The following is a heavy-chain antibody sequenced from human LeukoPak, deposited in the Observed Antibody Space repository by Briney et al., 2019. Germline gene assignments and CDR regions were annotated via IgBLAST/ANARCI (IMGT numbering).Heavy chain of an antibody. CDR1: GGSISSSSYY. Sequence: SETLSLTCTVSGGSISSSSYYWGWIRQPPGKGLEWIGSIYYSGSTYYNPSLKSRVTISVDTSKNQFSLKLSSVTAADTAVYYCARDGSSSSPMDAFDIWGQGTMVTVSS. V-gene: IGHV4-39*07. D-gene: IGHD6-13*01. J-gene: IGHJ3*02. CDR3: ARDGSSSSPMDAFDI. CDR2: IYYSGST.